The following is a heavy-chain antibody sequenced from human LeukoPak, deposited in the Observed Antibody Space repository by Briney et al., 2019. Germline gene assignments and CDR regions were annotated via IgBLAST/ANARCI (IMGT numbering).Heavy chain of an antibody. D-gene: IGHD3-3*01. V-gene: IGHV3-30*18. CDR3: AKAYYDFWSGHDY. J-gene: IGHJ4*02. CDR2: ISYDGSNK. CDR1: GFTFSSYG. Sequence: GGSLRLSCAASGFTFSSYGMHWVRQAPGKGLEWVAVISYDGSNKYYADSVKGRFTISRDNSKNTLYLQMNSLRAEDTAVYYCAKAYYDFWSGHDYWGQGTLVTVSS.